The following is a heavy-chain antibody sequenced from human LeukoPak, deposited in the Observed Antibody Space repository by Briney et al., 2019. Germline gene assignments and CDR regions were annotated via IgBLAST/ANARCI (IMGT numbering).Heavy chain of an antibody. Sequence: GGSLRLSREASGFTFSDSAMSWVRQASGRGLEWVSLISASGGNSYYADSVKGRFTVSRDSSKNTLHLQMNILRAEDTAVYYCARDIELSCWGQGTLVTVSS. D-gene: IGHD1-26*01. CDR2: ISASGGNS. J-gene: IGHJ4*02. CDR3: ARDIELSC. V-gene: IGHV3-23*01. CDR1: GFTFSDSA.